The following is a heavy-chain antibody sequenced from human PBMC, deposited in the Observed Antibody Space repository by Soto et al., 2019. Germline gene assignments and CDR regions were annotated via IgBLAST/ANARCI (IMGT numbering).Heavy chain of an antibody. V-gene: IGHV4-39*01. CDR2: IYYSGST. Sequence: SETLSLTCTVSGGSISSSSYYWGWIRQPPGKGLEWIGSIYYSGSTYYNPSLKSRVTISVDTSKNQFSLKLSSVTAADTAVYYCARQEELLYMDVWGKGTTVTVSS. D-gene: IGHD2-15*01. CDR1: GGSISSSSYY. CDR3: ARQEELLYMDV. J-gene: IGHJ6*03.